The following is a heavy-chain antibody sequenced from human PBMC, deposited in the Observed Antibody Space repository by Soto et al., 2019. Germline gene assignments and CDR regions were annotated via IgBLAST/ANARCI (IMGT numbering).Heavy chain of an antibody. J-gene: IGHJ6*02. D-gene: IGHD6-6*01. CDR3: ARGRARSIAARHYYYYGMDV. Sequence: SETLSLTCAVYGGYFRGYYWSWIRQPPGRGRERIGEINHSGSTNYNPSLKSRVTISVDTSKNQFSLKLSSVTAADTAVYYCARGRARSIAARHYYYYGMDVWGQGTTVT. CDR1: GGYFRGYY. CDR2: INHSGST. V-gene: IGHV4-34*01.